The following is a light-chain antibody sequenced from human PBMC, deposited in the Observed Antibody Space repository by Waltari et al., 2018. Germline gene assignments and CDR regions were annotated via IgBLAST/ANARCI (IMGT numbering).Light chain of an antibody. CDR3: ATWDDSLNGPV. V-gene: IGLV1-44*01. Sequence: QSVLTQPPSASGTPRQRVTISCSGSNSNIGRNTVNWSQHFPGAAPPPLVYNNFQRPSGVPDRCSGSKSGTSASLAILGVRPEDEADYYCATWDDSLNGPVFGGGTKLTVL. CDR1: NSNIGRNT. CDR2: NNF. J-gene: IGLJ2*01.